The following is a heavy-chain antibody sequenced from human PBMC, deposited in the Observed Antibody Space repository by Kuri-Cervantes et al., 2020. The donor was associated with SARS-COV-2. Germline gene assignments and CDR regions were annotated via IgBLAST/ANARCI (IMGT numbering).Heavy chain of an antibody. V-gene: IGHV4-38-2*01. CDR1: GYSISSGYY. J-gene: IGHJ4*02. CDR2: INHSGST. Sequence: SETLSLTCAVSGYSISSGYYWGWIRQPPGKGLEWIGEINHSGSTNYNPSLKSRVTISVDTSKNQFSLTLSSVTAADTAVYYCARGLEWGCADYWGQGTLVTVSS. D-gene: IGHD3-3*01. CDR3: ARGLEWGCADY.